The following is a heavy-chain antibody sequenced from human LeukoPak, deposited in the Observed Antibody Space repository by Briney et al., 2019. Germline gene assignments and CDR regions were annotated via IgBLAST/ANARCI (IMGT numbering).Heavy chain of an antibody. CDR3: ARRSEGRDGYNG. V-gene: IGHV1-2*02. J-gene: IGHJ4*02. CDR2: INPNSGGT. D-gene: IGHD5-24*01. CDR1: GYTLTGYY. Sequence: ASVKVSCKASGYTLTGYYMHWVRQAPGQGLEWMGWINPNSGGTNYAQKFQGRVTMTRDTSISTAYMELSRLRSDDTAVYYCARRSEGRDGYNGWGQGTLVTVSS.